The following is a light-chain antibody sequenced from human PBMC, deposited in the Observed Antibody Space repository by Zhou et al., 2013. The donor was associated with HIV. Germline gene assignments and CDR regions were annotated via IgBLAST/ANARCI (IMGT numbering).Light chain of an antibody. V-gene: IGKV1-13*02. CDR3: QQYYSFPRT. CDR2: AAS. Sequence: AIQLTQSPSSLSASVGDRVTITCRASQDISSALAWYQHKPGKAPELLIYAASTLQSGVPSRFSGSGSGTDFTLTISCLQSEDFATYYCQQYYSFPRTFGQGTKVEIK. J-gene: IGKJ1*01. CDR1: QDISSA.